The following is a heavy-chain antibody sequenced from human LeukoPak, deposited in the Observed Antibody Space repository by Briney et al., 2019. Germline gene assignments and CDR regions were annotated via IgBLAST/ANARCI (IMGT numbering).Heavy chain of an antibody. CDR1: GGSISGYY. J-gene: IGHJ5*02. V-gene: IGHV4-34*01. D-gene: IGHD3-22*01. CDR3: ARHIVRYYDSSGYYYVRWFDP. Sequence: SETLSLTCTVSGGSISGYYWSWIRQPPGKGLEWIGEINHSGSTNYNPSLKGRVTISVDTSKNQFSLKLSSVTAADTAVYYCARHIVRYYDSSGYYYVRWFDPWGQGTLVTVSS. CDR2: INHSGST.